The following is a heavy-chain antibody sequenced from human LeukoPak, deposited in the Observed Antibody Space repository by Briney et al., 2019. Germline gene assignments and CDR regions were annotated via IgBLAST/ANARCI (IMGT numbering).Heavy chain of an antibody. J-gene: IGHJ4*02. V-gene: IGHV4-59*01. Sequence: NPSETLSLTCTVSGGSISSYYWSWIRQPPGKGLEWIGYIYYSGSTNYNPSLKSRVTISVDTSKNQFSLKLSSVTAADTAVYYCARALEYFDYWGQGTLVTVSS. CDR2: IYYSGST. CDR3: ARALEYFDY. CDR1: GGSISSYY.